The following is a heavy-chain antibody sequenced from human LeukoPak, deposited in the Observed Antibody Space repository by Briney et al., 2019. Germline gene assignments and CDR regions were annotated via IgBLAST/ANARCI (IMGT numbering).Heavy chain of an antibody. Sequence: ASVKVSCKASGYTFTRYDSNWVRQAAGQGLEGMGWRNPNSGNTGYEQTFQGRVTMTRNTSISTAYMELSSLRSEDTAVYYCARFGASGSYYEFGYWGQGTLVTVSS. V-gene: IGHV1-8*01. J-gene: IGHJ4*02. CDR3: ARFGASGSYYEFGY. CDR2: RNPNSGNT. CDR1: GYTFTRYD. D-gene: IGHD3-10*01.